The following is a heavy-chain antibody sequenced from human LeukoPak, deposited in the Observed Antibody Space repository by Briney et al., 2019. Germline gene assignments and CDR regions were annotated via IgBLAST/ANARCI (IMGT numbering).Heavy chain of an antibody. V-gene: IGHV4-34*01. CDR1: GGSFSGYY. D-gene: IGHD6-13*01. CDR3: ARDGVAAALDY. Sequence: SETLSLTCAVYGGSFSGYYWSWIRQPPGKGLEWIGEINHSGSTNYNPSLKSRVTISVDTSKHQFSLKLSSVTAADTAVYYCARDGVAAALDYWGQGTLVTVSS. CDR2: INHSGST. J-gene: IGHJ4*02.